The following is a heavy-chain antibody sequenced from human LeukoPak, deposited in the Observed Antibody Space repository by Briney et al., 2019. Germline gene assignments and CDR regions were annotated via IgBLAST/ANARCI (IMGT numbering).Heavy chain of an antibody. CDR1: GFTFSIYA. V-gene: IGHV3-23*01. J-gene: IGHJ3*02. CDR3: AKGDTIGGFDI. D-gene: IGHD3-9*01. Sequence: GGSLRLSWAASGFTFSIYAVGWVRHPPREGMGWVSAISGRGGSTYYAKSVKSRFTISRANSKSTLYLQMNSLRAEDTAGYYCAKGDTIGGFDIWGQGTMVTVSS. CDR2: ISGRGGST.